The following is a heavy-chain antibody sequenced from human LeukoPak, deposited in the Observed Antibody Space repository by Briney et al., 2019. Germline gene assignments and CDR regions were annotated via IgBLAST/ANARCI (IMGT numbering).Heavy chain of an antibody. CDR3: ASAYSTSSHYFDY. J-gene: IGHJ4*02. CDR2: IYYSGST. D-gene: IGHD6-6*01. Sequence: PSETLSLTCTVSGGSISSSSYYWGWIRQPPGKGLEWIGSIYYSGSTYYNPSLKSRVTISVDTSKNQFSLKLSSVTAADTAVYYCASAYSTSSHYFDYWGQGTLVTVSS. CDR1: GGSISSSSYY. V-gene: IGHV4-39*07.